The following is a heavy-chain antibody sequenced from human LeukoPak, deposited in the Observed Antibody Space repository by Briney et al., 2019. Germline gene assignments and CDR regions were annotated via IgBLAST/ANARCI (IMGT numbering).Heavy chain of an antibody. D-gene: IGHD6-13*01. J-gene: IGHJ4*02. CDR1: GFPFSSYS. CDR2: ISSSSSYI. V-gene: IGHV3-21*01. CDR3: ARGEYSSSWYLGYFDY. Sequence: GGSLRLSCAASGFPFSSYSMNWVRQAPGKGLEWVSSISSSSSYIYYADSVKGRFTISRDNAKNSLYLQMNSLRAEDTAVYYCARGEYSSSWYLGYFDYWGQGTLVTVSS.